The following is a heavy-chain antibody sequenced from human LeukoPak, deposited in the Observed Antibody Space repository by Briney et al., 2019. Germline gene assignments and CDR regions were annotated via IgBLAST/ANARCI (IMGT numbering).Heavy chain of an antibody. J-gene: IGHJ4*02. CDR3: ARDFEVVTANPWYFDY. V-gene: IGHV1-2*02. D-gene: IGHD2-21*02. CDR1: GYTFTGYY. Sequence: GASVKVSCMASGYTFTGYYMHWVRQAPGQGLEWMGWINPNSGGTNYAQKFQGRVTMTRDTSISTAYMELSRLRSDDTAVYYCARDFEVVTANPWYFDYWGQGTLVTVSS. CDR2: INPNSGGT.